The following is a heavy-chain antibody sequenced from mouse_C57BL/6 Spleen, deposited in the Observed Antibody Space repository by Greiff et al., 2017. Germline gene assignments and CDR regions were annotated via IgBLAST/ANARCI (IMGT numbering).Heavy chain of an antibody. V-gene: IGHV1-69*01. CDR2: IDPSDSYT. Sequence: QVQLQQPGAELVMPGASVKLSCKASGYTFTSYWMHWVKQRPGQGLEWIGEIDPSDSYTNYNQKFKGKSTLTVDKSSSTAYMQLSILTSEDSAVYYCARDGLYYFDYWGQGTTLTVSS. J-gene: IGHJ2*01. D-gene: IGHD1-2*01. CDR1: GYTFTSYW. CDR3: ARDGLYYFDY.